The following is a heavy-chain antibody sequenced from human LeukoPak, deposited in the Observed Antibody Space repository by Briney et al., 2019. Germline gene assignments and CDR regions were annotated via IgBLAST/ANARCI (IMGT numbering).Heavy chain of an antibody. V-gene: IGHV4-59*01. J-gene: IGHJ5*02. CDR2: IFYSGST. Sequence: PSQTLSLTCTVSGGSISSYYWSWIRQPPGKGLEWIGYIFYSGSTNYNPSLKSRVTISVDTSKNQFSLKLSSVTAADTAVYYCARVFSYPLRAPFDPWGQGTLVTVSS. CDR3: ARVFSYPLRAPFDP. D-gene: IGHD3-3*01. CDR1: GGSISSYY.